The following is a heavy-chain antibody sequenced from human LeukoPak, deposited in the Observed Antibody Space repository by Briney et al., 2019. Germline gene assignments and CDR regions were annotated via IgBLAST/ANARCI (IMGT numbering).Heavy chain of an antibody. CDR1: GGTFSSYA. D-gene: IGHD3-3*01. J-gene: IGHJ5*02. CDR2: IIPIFGTA. V-gene: IGHV1-69*13. CDR3: ARDRYYDFWSGYLNWFDP. Sequence: SVKVSCKASGGTFSSYAISWVRQAPGQGLEWMGGIIPIFGTANYAQKFQGRVTITADESTSTAYMELSSLRSEDTAVYYCARDRYYDFWSGYLNWFDPWGQGTLVTVSS.